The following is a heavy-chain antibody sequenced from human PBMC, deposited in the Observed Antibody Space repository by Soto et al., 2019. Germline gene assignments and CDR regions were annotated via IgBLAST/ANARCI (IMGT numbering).Heavy chain of an antibody. D-gene: IGHD6-13*01. Sequence: SVTVSSQGAEDSGTSYWTSWVRKMHGKGLEWMGRIDPSDSYTNYSPSFQGHVTISADKSISTAYLQWSSLKASDTAMYYCARHHIPYSSSWYEGAAFDIWGQGTMVTVSS. J-gene: IGHJ3*02. CDR2: IDPSDSYT. CDR1: EDSGTSYW. V-gene: IGHV5-10-1*01. CDR3: ARHHIPYSSSWYEGAAFDI.